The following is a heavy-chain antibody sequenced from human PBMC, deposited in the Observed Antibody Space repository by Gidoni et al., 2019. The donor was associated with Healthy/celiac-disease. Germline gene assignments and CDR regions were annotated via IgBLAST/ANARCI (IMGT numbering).Heavy chain of an antibody. CDR2: ISGSGGST. CDR1: GFTFSSYA. CDR3: AKNFWVGFGEGGGVAFDI. Sequence: EVQLLESGGGLVQPGGSLRLSCAASGFTFSSYAMSWVRQAPGKGLEWVSAISGSGGSTYYADSVKGRFTISRDNSKNTLYLQMNSLRAEDTAVYYCAKNFWVGFGEGGGVAFDIWGQGTMVTVSS. J-gene: IGHJ3*02. D-gene: IGHD3-10*01. V-gene: IGHV3-23*01.